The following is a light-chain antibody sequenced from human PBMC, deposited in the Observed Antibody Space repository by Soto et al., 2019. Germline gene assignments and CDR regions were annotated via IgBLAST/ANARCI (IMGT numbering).Light chain of an antibody. J-gene: IGLJ3*02. V-gene: IGLV2-14*01. CDR3: CSYTSSSIRV. CDR2: EVR. Sequence: QSVLTQPASVSGSPGQSITISCTGTSSDVGGYNHVSWYQQHPGKAPKLIIYEVRNRPSGVSNQLSGSKSGNTASLTISGLQADDEADYYCCSYTSSSIRVFGGGTKVTVL. CDR1: SSDVGGYNH.